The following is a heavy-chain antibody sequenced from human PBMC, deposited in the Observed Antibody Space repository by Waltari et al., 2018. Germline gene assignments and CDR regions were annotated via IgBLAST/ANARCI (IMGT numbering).Heavy chain of an antibody. V-gene: IGHV3-30*18. CDR1: GFTFSSYG. CDR3: AKDELTGDQGY. J-gene: IGHJ4*02. CDR2: ISYDGSNK. Sequence: QVQLVESGGGVVQPGRSLRLSCAASGFTFSSYGMHWVRQAPGKGLEWVAVISYDGSNKYYADSVKGRFTISRDNSKNTLYLQMNSLRAEDTAVYYCAKDELTGDQGYWGQGTLVTVSS. D-gene: IGHD7-27*01.